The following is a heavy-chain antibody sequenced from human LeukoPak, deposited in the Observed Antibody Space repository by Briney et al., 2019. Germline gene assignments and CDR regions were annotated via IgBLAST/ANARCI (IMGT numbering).Heavy chain of an antibody. J-gene: IGHJ4*02. CDR3: TRHQWWLAPRNFDY. D-gene: IGHD2-8*01. CDR2: VHYSGRT. CDR1: GGSVSSNNFY. V-gene: IGHV4-61*01. Sequence: SETLSLTCTVSGGSVSSNNFYWSWIRQPPGKGLEWIGWVHYSGRTNFNPSLKSRVTISVDTSKNQFSLKLSSVTAADMAVYYCTRHQWWLAPRNFDYWGQGTLVTVSS.